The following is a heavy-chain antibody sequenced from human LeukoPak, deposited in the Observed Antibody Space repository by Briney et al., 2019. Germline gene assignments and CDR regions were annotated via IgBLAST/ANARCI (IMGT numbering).Heavy chain of an antibody. CDR2: IKQDGSEK. CDR3: ARVSSSSWWALDY. CDR1: GFTFSSYW. Sequence: PGRSLRLSCAASGFTFSSYWMSWVRQAPGKGLEWVANIKQDGSEKYYVDSVKGRFTISRDNAKNSLYLQMNSLRAEDTAVYYCARVSSSSWWALDYWGQGTLVTVSS. V-gene: IGHV3-7*01. J-gene: IGHJ4*02. D-gene: IGHD6-13*01.